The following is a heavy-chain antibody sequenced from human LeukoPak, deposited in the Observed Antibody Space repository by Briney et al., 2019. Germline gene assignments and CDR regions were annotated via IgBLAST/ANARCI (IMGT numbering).Heavy chain of an antibody. D-gene: IGHD3-10*02. CDR3: AELGITMIGGV. CDR1: GFTFSNYS. Sequence: PGGSLRLSCAASGFTFSNYSMNWVRQAPGKVMEWVSSISRSTSSIYYYADSVKGRFTISRDNAKNSLFLQMNSLRAEDTAVYYCAELGITMIGGVWGKGTTVTISS. CDR2: ISRSTSSI. J-gene: IGHJ6*04. V-gene: IGHV3-21*01.